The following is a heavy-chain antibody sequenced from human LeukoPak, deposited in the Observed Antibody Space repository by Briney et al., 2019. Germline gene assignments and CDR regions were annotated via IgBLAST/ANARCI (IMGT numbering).Heavy chain of an antibody. J-gene: IGHJ3*02. CDR2: IIPIFGTA. CDR1: GGTFSSYA. Sequence: SVKVSCKASGGTFSSYAISWVRQAPGQGLEWMGRIIPIFGTANYAQKFQGRVTITTDESTSTAYMELSSLRSEDTAVYYCAADPYYYDSSHAFDIWGQGTMVTVSS. D-gene: IGHD3-22*01. V-gene: IGHV1-69*05. CDR3: AADPYYYDSSHAFDI.